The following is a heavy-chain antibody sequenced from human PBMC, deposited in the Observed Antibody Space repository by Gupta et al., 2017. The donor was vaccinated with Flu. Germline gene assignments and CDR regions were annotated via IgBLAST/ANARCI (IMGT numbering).Heavy chain of an antibody. J-gene: IGHJ4*02. V-gene: IGHV3-64*01. Sequence: EVQLVESGGGLVQPGGSLRLSCAASGLSFSSYAMHWVRQAPGKGLEYVSAISTNGGSKYYANSGKGRFTISRDNSKNTLYLQMGSLRTEDMAVYYCAGRIAVAGTGYYFDYWGQGTLVTVS. D-gene: IGHD6-19*01. CDR2: ISTNGGSK. CDR1: GLSFSSYA. CDR3: AGRIAVAGTGYYFDY.